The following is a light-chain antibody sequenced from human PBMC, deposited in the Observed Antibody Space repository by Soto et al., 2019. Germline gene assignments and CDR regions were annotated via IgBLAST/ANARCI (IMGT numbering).Light chain of an antibody. CDR1: SSDVGGYNY. CDR3: SSYTTSNTRQIV. V-gene: IGLV2-14*03. J-gene: IGLJ1*01. CDR2: DVS. Sequence: QSVLTQPASVSGSPGQSIPISCTGTSSDVGGYNYVSWYQHHPGKAPKLIIFDVSNRPSGVSNPFSGSKSGNTASLTISALQPEDEADYYCSSYTTSNTRQIVFGTGTKVTVL.